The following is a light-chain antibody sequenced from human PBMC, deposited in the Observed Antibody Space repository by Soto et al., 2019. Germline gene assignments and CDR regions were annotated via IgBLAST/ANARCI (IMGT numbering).Light chain of an antibody. CDR1: QSVTSSY. CDR2: GAS. V-gene: IGKV3-20*01. CDR3: QQYGSSPA. Sequence: EIVLTQSPGTLSLSPGERATLSCRASQSVTSSYLAWYQQKPGQAPRLLIYGASSRATGIPDRFSGSGSGTDLTLTISRLEPEGFAVYYCQQYGSSPAFGGGTKVEIK. J-gene: IGKJ4*01.